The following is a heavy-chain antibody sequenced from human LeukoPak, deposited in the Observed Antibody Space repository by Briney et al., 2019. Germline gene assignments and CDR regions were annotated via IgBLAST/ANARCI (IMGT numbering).Heavy chain of an antibody. CDR3: ARVGGYYRRFDY. V-gene: IGHV3-11*01. D-gene: IGHD2-8*01. CDR1: GFTSSDYY. J-gene: IGHJ4*02. Sequence: GGSLRLSYAASGFTSSDYYMSWIRQAPGKGLEWVSYISSSGSTIYCADSVKGRFTISRDNAKNSLYLQMNSLRAEDTAVYYCARVGGYYRRFDYWGQGTLVTVSS. CDR2: ISSSGSTI.